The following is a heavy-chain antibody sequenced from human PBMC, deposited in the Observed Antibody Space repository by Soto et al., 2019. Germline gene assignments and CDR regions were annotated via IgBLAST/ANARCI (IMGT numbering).Heavy chain of an antibody. V-gene: IGHV3-23*01. CDR2: ISGSGDNT. D-gene: IGHD3-22*01. CDR1: GFTFTNYA. Sequence: PGGSLRLSCAASGFTFTNYAMSWVRQAPGKGLEWVSTISGSGDNTYYADSVKGRFTISRDNSMHTLYLQVNSLRAEDTAVYYCAKNPGYYYDSTGYHFDYWGQGTLVTVSS. J-gene: IGHJ4*02. CDR3: AKNPGYYYDSTGYHFDY.